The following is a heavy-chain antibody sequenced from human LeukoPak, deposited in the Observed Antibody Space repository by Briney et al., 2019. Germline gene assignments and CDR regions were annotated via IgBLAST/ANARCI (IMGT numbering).Heavy chain of an antibody. CDR1: GGSISSSSYY. Sequence: PSETLSLTCTVSGGSISSSSYYWGWIRQPPGKGLEWIGSIYYSGSTYYNPSLKSRVTISVDTSKNQFSLKLSSVTAADTAVYYCARRSSEEYLRFSDYWGQGTLVTVSS. V-gene: IGHV4-39*01. CDR3: ARRSSEEYLRFSDY. D-gene: IGHD4-17*01. J-gene: IGHJ4*02. CDR2: IYYSGST.